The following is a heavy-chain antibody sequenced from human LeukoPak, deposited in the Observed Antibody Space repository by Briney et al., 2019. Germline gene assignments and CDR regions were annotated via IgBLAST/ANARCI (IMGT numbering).Heavy chain of an antibody. Sequence: ASVKVSCKCSGCTFSSYAISWVRQAPGQGLEWMGVIIPIFGKANYAQKFQGRVTITTDESKSTAYMQLSSLRSEDTAVYHCARSYSGRTYYEDLLDPWGQRTLVTVSS. CDR3: ARSYSGRTYYEDLLDP. CDR1: GCTFSSYA. V-gene: IGHV1-69*05. D-gene: IGHD1-26*01. CDR2: IIPIFGKA. J-gene: IGHJ5*02.